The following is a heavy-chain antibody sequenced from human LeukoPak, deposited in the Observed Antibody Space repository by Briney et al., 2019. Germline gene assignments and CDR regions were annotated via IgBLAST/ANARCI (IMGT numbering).Heavy chain of an antibody. CDR1: GGSISSYY. D-gene: IGHD4-23*01. J-gene: IGHJ6*03. V-gene: IGHV4-59*01. Sequence: SETLSLTCTVSGGSISSYYWSWIRQPPGKGLEWIGYIYYSGSINYNPSLKSRVTISVDTSKNQFSLKLSSVTAADTAVYYCARRAFYRGGNLYYYYYMDVWGKGTTVTISS. CDR3: ARRAFYRGGNLYYYYYMDV. CDR2: IYYSGSI.